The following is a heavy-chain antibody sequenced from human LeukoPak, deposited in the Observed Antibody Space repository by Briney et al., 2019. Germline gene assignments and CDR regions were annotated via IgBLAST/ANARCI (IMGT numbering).Heavy chain of an antibody. V-gene: IGHV5-51*01. D-gene: IGHD1-14*01. J-gene: IGHJ4*02. CDR3: ARGLDGRYFDW. Sequence: GESLQISCKGSGSSFTSYWIGWVRQMPGKGLEWMGLIYPSDSDIRYSPSFQGQVTISADKSISTAYLQWSSLKASDTAIYYCARGLDGRYFDWGGQGTLVTVSS. CDR1: GSSFTSYW. CDR2: IYPSDSDI.